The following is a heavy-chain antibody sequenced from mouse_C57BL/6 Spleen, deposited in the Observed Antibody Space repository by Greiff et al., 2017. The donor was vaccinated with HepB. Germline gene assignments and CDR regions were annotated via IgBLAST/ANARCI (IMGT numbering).Heavy chain of an antibody. CDR2: IRNKANGYTT. J-gene: IGHJ2*01. CDR3: ARSTETGYFDY. V-gene: IGHV7-3*01. CDR1: GFTFTDYY. Sequence: DVMLVESGGGLVQPGGSLSLSCAASGFTFTDYYMSWVRQPPGKALEWLGFIRNKANGYTTEYSASVKGRFTISRDNSQSILYLQMNALRAEDSATYYCARSTETGYFDYWGQGTTLTVSS.